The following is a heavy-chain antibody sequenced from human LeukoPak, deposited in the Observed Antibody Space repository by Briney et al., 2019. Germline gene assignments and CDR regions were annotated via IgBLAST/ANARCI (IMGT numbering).Heavy chain of an antibody. CDR2: IYYSGST. J-gene: IGHJ4*02. CDR1: GGSISSYY. Sequence: SETLSLTCTVSGGSISSYYWSWIRRPPGKGLEWIEYIYYSGSTNYNPSLKSRVTISVDTSKNQFSLKLSSVTAADTAVYYCARARQVVPAAIWFDYWGQGTLVTVSS. V-gene: IGHV4-59*08. CDR3: ARARQVVPAAIWFDY. D-gene: IGHD2-2*02.